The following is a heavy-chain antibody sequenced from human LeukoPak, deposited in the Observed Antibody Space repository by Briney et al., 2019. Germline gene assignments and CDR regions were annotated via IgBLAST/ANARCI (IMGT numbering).Heavy chain of an antibody. J-gene: IGHJ4*02. Sequence: SVKVSCKASGGTFSSYAISWVRQAPGQGLEWMGGIIPILGTANYAQKLQGRVTMTTDTSTSTAYMELRSLRSDDTAVYYCARGIGSGCDYWGQGTLVTVSS. CDR1: GGTFSSYA. D-gene: IGHD6-19*01. CDR3: ARGIGSGCDY. CDR2: IIPILGTA. V-gene: IGHV1-69*10.